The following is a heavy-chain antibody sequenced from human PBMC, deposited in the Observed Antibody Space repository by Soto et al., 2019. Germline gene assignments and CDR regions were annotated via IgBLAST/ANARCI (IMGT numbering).Heavy chain of an antibody. CDR2: LYWDDDK. CDR1: GFSLTTSGVG. D-gene: IGHD3-3*01. CDR3: AHRVLRTVFGLVTTNAIYFDF. V-gene: IGHV2-5*02. J-gene: IGHJ4*02. Sequence: QITLKESGPTVVKPTETLTLTCTFSGFSLTTSGVGVGWVRQSPGKAPEWLALLYWDDDKRYSTSLKSRLTITKDTSKNQVVLTMANVDPADTATYYCAHRVLRTVFGLVTTNAIYFDFWGQGTPVVVSS.